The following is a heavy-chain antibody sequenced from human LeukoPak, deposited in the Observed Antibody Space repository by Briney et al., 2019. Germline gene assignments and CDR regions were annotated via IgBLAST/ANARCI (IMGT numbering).Heavy chain of an antibody. J-gene: IGHJ6*02. V-gene: IGHV4-34*01. CDR1: GGSFSGYY. CDR3: AATCGSGWYRYYYYYGMDV. CDR2: INHSGST. D-gene: IGHD6-19*01. Sequence: SETLSLTCAVYGGSFSGYYWSWIRQPPGKGLEWIGEINHSGSTNYNPSLKSRVTISVDTSKNQFSLKLSSVTAADTAVYYCAATCGSGWYRYYYYYGMDVWGQGTTVTVSS.